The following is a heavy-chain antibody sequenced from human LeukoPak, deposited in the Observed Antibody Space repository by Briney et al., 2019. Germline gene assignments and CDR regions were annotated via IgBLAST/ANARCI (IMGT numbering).Heavy chain of an antibody. V-gene: IGHV4-38-2*02. D-gene: IGHD3-9*01. Sequence: SETLSLTCTVSGYSISSGYYWGWIRQPPGKGLEWIGSIYHSGSTYYNPSLKSRVTISVDTSKNQFSLNLSSVTAADTAVYYCARGQGADVLRYFDWGEEGGYFDYWGQGTLVTVSS. CDR2: IYHSGST. CDR3: ARGQGADVLRYFDWGEEGGYFDY. J-gene: IGHJ4*02. CDR1: GYSISSGYY.